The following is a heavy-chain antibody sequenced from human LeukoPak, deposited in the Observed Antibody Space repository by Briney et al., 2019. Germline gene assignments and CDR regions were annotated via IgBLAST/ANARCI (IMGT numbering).Heavy chain of an antibody. CDR2: ISGSGVST. CDR3: AKEYGHTYGEFDY. V-gene: IGHV3-23*01. D-gene: IGHD7-27*01. Sequence: GGSLRLSCAASGFTFRTSGMSWVRQAPGKGLEWVSAISGSGVSTYYADSVKGRFTISRDNSKDTLYLQMNSLRAEDTAVYYCAKEYGHTYGEFDYWGQGTLVTVSS. CDR1: GFTFRTSG. J-gene: IGHJ4*02.